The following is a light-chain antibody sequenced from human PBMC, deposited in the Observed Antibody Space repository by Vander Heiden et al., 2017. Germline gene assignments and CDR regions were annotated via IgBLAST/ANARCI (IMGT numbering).Light chain of an antibody. Sequence: QSVLTQPPSASGTPGQRVTISCSGSSSNIGSNTVNWYQQLPGTPPKRLIYSNNQRPSGVPDRFSGSKSGTSASLAISGLQSEDEADYYCAAWDDSLNGPVFGGGTKLTVL. CDR1: SSNIGSNT. CDR2: SNN. CDR3: AAWDDSLNGPV. V-gene: IGLV1-44*01. J-gene: IGLJ2*01.